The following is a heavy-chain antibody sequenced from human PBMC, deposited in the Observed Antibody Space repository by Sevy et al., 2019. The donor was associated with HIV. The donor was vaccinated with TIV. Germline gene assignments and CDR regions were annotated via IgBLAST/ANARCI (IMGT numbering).Heavy chain of an antibody. V-gene: IGHV3-23*01. D-gene: IGHD6-13*01. CDR2: ISGSGGST. Sequence: GGSLRLSCAASGFTFSSYAMSWVRQAPGKGLEWVSAISGSGGSTYDAVSVKVRFTISRDNSKNTRYLQMNSLRAEDTAVYYCAPAPRNKDIAAAGSRLRAFDIWGQGTMVTVSS. J-gene: IGHJ3*02. CDR1: GFTFSSYA. CDR3: APAPRNKDIAAAGSRLRAFDI.